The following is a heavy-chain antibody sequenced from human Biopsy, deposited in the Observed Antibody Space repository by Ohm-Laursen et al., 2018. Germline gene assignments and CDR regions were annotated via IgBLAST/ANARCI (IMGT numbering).Heavy chain of an antibody. V-gene: IGHV1-46*01. CDR2: INPGGNST. CDR1: GYTFTTYY. CDR3: VLASFDY. J-gene: IGHJ4*02. Sequence: GSSVKVSCKVSGYTFTTYYIHWVRQAPGQGLEWMGIINPGGNSTAYTQNFQGRVTMTRDTSTTTVYMELSSPRSEDTAVYYCVLASFDYWGQGTLVTVPS.